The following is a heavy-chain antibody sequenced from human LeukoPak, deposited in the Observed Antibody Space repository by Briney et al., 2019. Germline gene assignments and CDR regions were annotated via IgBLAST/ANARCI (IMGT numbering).Heavy chain of an antibody. CDR1: GGSISSSSYY. CDR3: ARENGGGVVDY. V-gene: IGHV4-39*02. J-gene: IGHJ4*02. D-gene: IGHD2-8*02. Sequence: SETLSLTCTVSGGSISSSSYYWGWIRQPPGKGLEWIGSIYYSGSTYYYPSLKSRVTISVDTSKNQFSLKLSSVTAADTAVYYCARENGGGVVDYWGQGTLVTVSS. CDR2: IYYSGST.